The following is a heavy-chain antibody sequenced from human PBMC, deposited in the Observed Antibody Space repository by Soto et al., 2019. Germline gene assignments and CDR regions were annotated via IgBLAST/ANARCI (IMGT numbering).Heavy chain of an antibody. D-gene: IGHD3-3*01. Sequence: GGSLRLSCAASGFPFSSYAMNWVRQAPGKGLEWVAVISYDDGSNKQYADSVKGRFTISRDNSKNTLYLQMYSLRPEDTAMYYCARDSPGVAQSYYGLDVWGQGTTVTVSS. CDR3: ARDSPGVAQSYYGLDV. CDR2: ISYDDGSNK. J-gene: IGHJ6*02. CDR1: GFPFSSYA. V-gene: IGHV3-30-3*01.